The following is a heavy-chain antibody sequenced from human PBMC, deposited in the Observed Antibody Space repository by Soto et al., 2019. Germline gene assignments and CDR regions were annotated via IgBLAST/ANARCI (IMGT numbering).Heavy chain of an antibody. Sequence: SETLSLTCAVSGGSISSGGYSWSWIRQPPGKGLEWIGYIYHSGSTYYNPSLKSRVTISVGRSTNQFSLKLSSVTAADTAVYYCAREGEMPYYYYGLDVWGQGTTVTVSS. J-gene: IGHJ6*02. CDR2: IYHSGST. CDR3: AREGEMPYYYYGLDV. CDR1: GGSISSGGYS. V-gene: IGHV4-30-2*01. D-gene: IGHD3-16*01.